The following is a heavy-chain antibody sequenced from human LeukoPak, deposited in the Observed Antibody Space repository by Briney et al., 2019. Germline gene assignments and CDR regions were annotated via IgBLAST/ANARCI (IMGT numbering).Heavy chain of an antibody. V-gene: IGHV1-2*02. D-gene: IGHD3-9*01. Sequence: ASVKVSCKASGYTFTGYYMHWVRQAPGRGLEWMGWINPNSGDTNYAQEFQGRVTMTRDTSIRTVYMELSRLRSDDTAVYYCARHFNLKGFDSWGQGTLITVSS. CDR2: INPNSGDT. CDR1: GYTFTGYY. J-gene: IGHJ4*02. CDR3: ARHFNLKGFDS.